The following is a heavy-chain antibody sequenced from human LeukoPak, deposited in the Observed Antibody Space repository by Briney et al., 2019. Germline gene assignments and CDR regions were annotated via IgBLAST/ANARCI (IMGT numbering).Heavy chain of an antibody. D-gene: IGHD1-14*01. J-gene: IGHJ3*02. CDR3: AGPSPDDAFDI. V-gene: IGHV1-69*13. CDR1: GGTFSSYA. Sequence: ASVKVSCKASGGTFSSYAISRVRQAPGQGLEWMGGIIPIFGTANYAQKFQGRVTITADESTSTAYMELSSLRSEDTAVYYCAGPSPDDAFDIWGQGTMVTVSS. CDR2: IIPIFGTA.